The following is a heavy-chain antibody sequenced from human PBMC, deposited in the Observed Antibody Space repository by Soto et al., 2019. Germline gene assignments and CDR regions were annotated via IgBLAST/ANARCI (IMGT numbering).Heavy chain of an antibody. D-gene: IGHD5-12*01. V-gene: IGHV4-34*01. Sequence: PSETLSLTCAVYGGSFSGYYWSWIRQPPGKGLEWIGEINHSGSTNYNPSLKSRVTISVDTSKNQFSLKLSSVTAADTAVYYCAKARIVARHYYYGMDVWGQGTTVT. CDR3: AKARIVARHYYYGMDV. CDR1: GGSFSGYY. CDR2: INHSGST. J-gene: IGHJ6*02.